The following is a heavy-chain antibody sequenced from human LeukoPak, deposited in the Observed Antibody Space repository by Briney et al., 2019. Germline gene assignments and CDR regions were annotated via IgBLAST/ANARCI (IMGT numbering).Heavy chain of an antibody. CDR3: ARGRPAAGTAYYFDY. CDR2: IYDSGSI. V-gene: IGHV4-59*01. D-gene: IGHD6-13*01. CDR1: GGSISSNY. J-gene: IGHJ4*02. Sequence: SETLSLTCTVSGGSISSNYWSWIRQPPGKGLEWIGYIYDSGSIHYNPSLKSRVTISVDMCKNQVSLQLSSVTAADTAVYYCARGRPAAGTAYYFDYWGQGTLVTVSS.